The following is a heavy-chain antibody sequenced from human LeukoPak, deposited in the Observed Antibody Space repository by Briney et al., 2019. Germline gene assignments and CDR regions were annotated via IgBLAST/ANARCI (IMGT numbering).Heavy chain of an antibody. J-gene: IGHJ4*02. CDR2: INQDGTEK. CDR1: GFTFTTYW. CDR3: ARDYALGSSSSGGPMAN. V-gene: IGHV3-7*01. Sequence: PGGSLRLSCAASGFTFTTYWMSWVRHFPGKGLQWVASINQDGTEKYYVVSVKGRFTISRDNAKNSLYLQMNSLRDDDTAVYYCARDYALGSSSSGGPMANWGQGTLVTVSS. D-gene: IGHD1-26*01.